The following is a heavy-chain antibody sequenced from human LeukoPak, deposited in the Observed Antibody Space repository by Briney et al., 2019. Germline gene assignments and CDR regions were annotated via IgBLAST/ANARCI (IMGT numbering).Heavy chain of an antibody. J-gene: IGHJ4*02. Sequence: PGGSLTLSCAASGFTFSDYYMTWIRQAPGKGLEWVSYISSSNNYTSYADSEKGRFTISRDNAKNSLYLQMNSLRAEDTAVYYCARESSSSSSFDYWGQGTLVTVSS. V-gene: IGHV3-11*05. CDR2: ISSSNNYT. CDR1: GFTFSDYY. CDR3: ARESSSSSSFDY. D-gene: IGHD6-13*01.